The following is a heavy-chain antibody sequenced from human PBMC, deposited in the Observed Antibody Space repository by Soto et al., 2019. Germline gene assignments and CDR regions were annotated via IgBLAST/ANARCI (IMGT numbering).Heavy chain of an antibody. CDR3: ARDLYSGGHYDATT. D-gene: IGHD3-22*01. J-gene: IGHJ5*02. Sequence: GGSLRLSCAASGFTFSSYSMNWVRQAPGKGLEWVSYISSSSTTIYYADSVKGRFTISRDNAKNSLYLQMNSLRAEDTAVYYCARDLYSGGHYDATTWGQGTLVTVSS. V-gene: IGHV3-48*01. CDR1: GFTFSSYS. CDR2: ISSSSTTI.